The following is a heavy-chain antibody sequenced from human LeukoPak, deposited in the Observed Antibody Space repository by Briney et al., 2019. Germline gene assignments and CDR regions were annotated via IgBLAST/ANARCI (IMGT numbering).Heavy chain of an antibody. CDR2: IYYSGST. V-gene: IGHV4-59*08. Sequence: PSETLSLTCTVSGGSISSYYWSWIRQPSGKGLEWIGYIYYSGSTNYNPSLKSRVTISVDTSKNQFSLKLSSVTAADTAVYYCARLGPAAGTSFDYWGQGTLVTVSS. CDR3: ARLGPAAGTSFDY. CDR1: GGSISSYY. D-gene: IGHD6-13*01. J-gene: IGHJ4*02.